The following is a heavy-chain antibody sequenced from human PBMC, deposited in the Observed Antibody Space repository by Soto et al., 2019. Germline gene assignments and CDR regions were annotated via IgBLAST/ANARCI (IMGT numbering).Heavy chain of an antibody. CDR3: ARDRRKAAAVAPFSYYYYGMDV. J-gene: IGHJ6*02. V-gene: IGHV3-74*01. CDR2: INSDGSST. Sequence: GGSLRLSCAASGFTFSSYWMHWVRQAPGKGLVWVSRINSDGSSTSYADSVKGRFTISRDNAKNTLYLQMNSLRAEDTAVYYCARDRRKAAAVAPFSYYYYGMDVWGQGTTVTVSS. D-gene: IGHD6-13*01. CDR1: GFTFSSYW.